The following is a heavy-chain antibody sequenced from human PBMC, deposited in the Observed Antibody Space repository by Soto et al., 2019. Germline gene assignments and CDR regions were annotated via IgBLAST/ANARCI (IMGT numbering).Heavy chain of an antibody. J-gene: IGHJ6*02. Sequence: ASVKVSCKASGGTFSSYAISWVRQAPGQGLEWMGGIIPIFGTANYAQKFQGRVTITADESTSTAYMELSSLRSEDTAVYYCASLPSVVVPAVHYYYGMDVWGQGTTVTVSS. CDR1: GGTFSSYA. D-gene: IGHD2-2*01. CDR3: ASLPSVVVPAVHYYYGMDV. CDR2: IIPIFGTA. V-gene: IGHV1-69*13.